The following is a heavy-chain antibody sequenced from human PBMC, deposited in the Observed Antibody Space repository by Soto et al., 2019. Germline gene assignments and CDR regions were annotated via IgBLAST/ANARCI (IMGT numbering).Heavy chain of an antibody. Sequence: GGSLRLSCAASGFTFSDHYMDWVRQAPGKGLEWVGRTRNKANSYTTEYAASVKGRFTISRDDSKNSLYLQMNSLKTEDTAVYYCVVLLWFGESQNHSLYYGMDVWGQGTTVTVSS. CDR1: GFTFSDHY. CDR3: VVLLWFGESQNHSLYYGMDV. CDR2: TRNKANSYTT. V-gene: IGHV3-72*01. J-gene: IGHJ6*02. D-gene: IGHD3-10*01.